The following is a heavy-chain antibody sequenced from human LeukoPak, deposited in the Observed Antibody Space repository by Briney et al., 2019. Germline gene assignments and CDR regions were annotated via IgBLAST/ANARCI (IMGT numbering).Heavy chain of an antibody. V-gene: IGHV3-43*02. CDR1: GFTFDDYP. J-gene: IGHJ4*02. Sequence: GGSLRLSCADSGFTFDDYPMHWVRQGPGKGLEWLSLISGDGATTYYADSVKGRFTTSRDNIKNSLYLQMNSLRTEDSALYYCAKDYYWGQGTLVTVSS. CDR3: AKDYY. CDR2: ISGDGATT.